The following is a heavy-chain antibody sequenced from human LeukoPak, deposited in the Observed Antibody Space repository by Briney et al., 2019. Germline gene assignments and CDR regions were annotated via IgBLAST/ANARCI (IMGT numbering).Heavy chain of an antibody. J-gene: IGHJ5*02. CDR3: AKETLHGFDN. D-gene: IGHD4-11*01. Sequence: GGSLRLSCAASGFTFSHYGIHWVRQAPRKGLEWVSVISGSGGSTYYADSVKGRFTISRDNSKNTLFLQMNSLRAEDTAVYYCAKETLHGFDNWGQGTLVTVSS. CDR2: ISGSGGST. CDR1: GFTFSHYG. V-gene: IGHV3-23*01.